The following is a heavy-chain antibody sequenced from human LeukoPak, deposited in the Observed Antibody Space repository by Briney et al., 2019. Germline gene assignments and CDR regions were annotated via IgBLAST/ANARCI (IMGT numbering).Heavy chain of an antibody. J-gene: IGHJ4*02. D-gene: IGHD4-17*01. V-gene: IGHV3-23*01. Sequence: GGSLRLSCAASGCTFSSYAMSWVRQAPGKGLEWVSAISGSGGSTYYADSVKGRFTISRDNSKNTLYLQMNSLRAEDTAVYYCAKRPSHTVTTDDWGQGTLVTVSS. CDR3: AKRPSHTVTTDD. CDR2: ISGSGGST. CDR1: GCTFSSYA.